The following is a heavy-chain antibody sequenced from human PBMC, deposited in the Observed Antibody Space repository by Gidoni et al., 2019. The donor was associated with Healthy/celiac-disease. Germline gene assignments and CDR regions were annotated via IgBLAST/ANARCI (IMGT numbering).Heavy chain of an antibody. J-gene: IGHJ6*02. V-gene: IGHV1-24*01. CDR1: GYTLTELS. CDR2: FDPEDGET. Sequence: QVQLVQSGAEVKKPGASVKVSCKVSGYTLTELSMHWVRQAPGKGLEWMGGFDPEDGETIYAQKFQGRVTMTEDTSTDTAYMGLSSLRSEDTAVYYCATDTYDSSGDYYYYGMDVWGQGTTVTVSS. CDR3: ATDTYDSSGDYYYYGMDV. D-gene: IGHD3-22*01.